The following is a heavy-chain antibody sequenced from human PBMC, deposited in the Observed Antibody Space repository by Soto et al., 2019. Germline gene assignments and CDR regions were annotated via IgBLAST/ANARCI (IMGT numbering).Heavy chain of an antibody. CDR2: ISCCGGSA. CDR3: AKADGQQWLIPHLDN. V-gene: IGHV3-23*01. J-gene: IGHJ4*02. Sequence: GGSLRLSCVASGFNFKKFAMAWVRQSAGEGLEWVSGISCCGGSASYADSVKGRFSIARDDSKNTVSLQLNSLRVEDTAQYYCAKADGQQWLIPHLDNWGQGTLVTVSS. D-gene: IGHD6-19*01. CDR1: GFNFKKFA.